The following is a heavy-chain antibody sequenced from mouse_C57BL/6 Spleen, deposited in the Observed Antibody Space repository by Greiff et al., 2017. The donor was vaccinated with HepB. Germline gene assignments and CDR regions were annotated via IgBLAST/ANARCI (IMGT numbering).Heavy chain of an antibody. CDR3: ARFGDYDPYYYAMDY. V-gene: IGHV5-17*01. CDR1: GFTFSDYG. J-gene: IGHJ4*01. CDR2: ISSGSSTI. Sequence: EVKLMESGGGLVKPGGSLKLSCAASGFTFSDYGMHWVRQAPEKGLEWVAYISSGSSTIYYADTVKGRFTISRDNAKNTLFLQMTSLRSEDTAMYYGARFGDYDPYYYAMDYWGQGTSVTVSS. D-gene: IGHD2-4*01.